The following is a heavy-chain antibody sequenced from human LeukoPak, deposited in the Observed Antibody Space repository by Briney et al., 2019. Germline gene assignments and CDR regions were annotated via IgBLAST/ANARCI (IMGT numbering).Heavy chain of an antibody. D-gene: IGHD5-24*01. CDR3: ARGWVQSGFGY. CDR1: GGSVSNDSAG. Sequence: SQTLSVTCAISGGSVSNDSAGWHWIRQSPSRGLEWLGRTYYNSINSHWYKDYAPAVKSRITITPDTNKNHFSLQLNSVTAEDTAVYYCARGWVQSGFGYWGQGTLVTVSS. J-gene: IGHJ4*02. CDR2: TYYNSINSHWYK. V-gene: IGHV6-1*01.